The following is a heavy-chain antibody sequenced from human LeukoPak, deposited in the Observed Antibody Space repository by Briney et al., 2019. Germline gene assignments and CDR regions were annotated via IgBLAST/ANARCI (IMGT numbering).Heavy chain of an antibody. CDR1: GSTLSDLS. D-gene: IGHD4/OR15-4a*01. Sequence: SVKVSCKVSGSTLSDLSIHWVRQAPGKGLEYVGGSDPEDGETFHAQNFQGRLTMTEDTSIDTAYMELTRLRSEDTAVYYCVTDRARLFWYFDLWGRGTLVTVSS. V-gene: IGHV1-24*01. CDR2: SDPEDGET. J-gene: IGHJ2*01. CDR3: VTDRARLFWYFDL.